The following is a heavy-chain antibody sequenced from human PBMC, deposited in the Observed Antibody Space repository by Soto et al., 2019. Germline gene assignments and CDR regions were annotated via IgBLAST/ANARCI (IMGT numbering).Heavy chain of an antibody. V-gene: IGHV1-46*03. J-gene: IGHJ3*02. CDR3: AREGIAMARFAFDI. Sequence: QVQLVQSGAEVQKPGASVKVSCKASGYTITRNYIHWVRQAPGQGLEWMGRINPSGGTTRYAENLEGRITMTRDTSTNTVYMELSSLRSEDTAVYYCAREGIAMARFAFDIWGKGTTVIVSS. D-gene: IGHD6-19*01. CDR2: INPSGGTT. CDR1: GYTITRNY.